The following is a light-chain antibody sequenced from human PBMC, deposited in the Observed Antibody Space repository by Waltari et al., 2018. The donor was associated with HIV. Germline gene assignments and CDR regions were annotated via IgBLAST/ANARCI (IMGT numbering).Light chain of an antibody. Sequence: QSALTQPASVSGSPGQSITISCTGTRSDVGGYNLVSWYQQHPGKAPNLMIYEVSKRPSGVSNRFSGSKSGNTASLTISGLQAEDEADYYCCAYAGSTTYVIFGGGTKLTVL. J-gene: IGLJ2*01. V-gene: IGLV2-23*02. CDR1: RSDVGGYNL. CDR2: EVS. CDR3: CAYAGSTTYVI.